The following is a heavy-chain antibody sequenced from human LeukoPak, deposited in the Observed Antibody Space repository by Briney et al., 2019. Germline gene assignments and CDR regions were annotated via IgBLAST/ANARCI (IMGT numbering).Heavy chain of an antibody. D-gene: IGHD3-3*01. CDR1: GGSISTSYY. Sequence: PSETLSLTCTVSGGSISTSYYWGWIRQSPGQGLEWIGSIYSSGSPYNNPSLKSRVTISIDTAKNQLSLKMSSVTAADTALYYCASNEWSGYYFDYWGQGTLVTVSS. CDR3: ASNEWSGYYFDY. CDR2: IYSSGSP. J-gene: IGHJ4*02. V-gene: IGHV4-39*01.